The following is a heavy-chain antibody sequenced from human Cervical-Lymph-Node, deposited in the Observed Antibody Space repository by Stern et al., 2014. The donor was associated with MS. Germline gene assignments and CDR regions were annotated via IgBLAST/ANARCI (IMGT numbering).Heavy chain of an antibody. Sequence: QVQLVQSGAEVKKPGASVKGSCKASGYTFTSYYMHWVRQAPGQGLEWMGIINPSVGSTSYAQKFQGRVTMTRDTSTSTVYMELSSLRSEDTAVYYCARDRVGYYDSSGYYFDYWGQGTLVTVSS. D-gene: IGHD3-22*01. CDR2: INPSVGST. J-gene: IGHJ4*02. V-gene: IGHV1-46*01. CDR1: GYTFTSYY. CDR3: ARDRVGYYDSSGYYFDY.